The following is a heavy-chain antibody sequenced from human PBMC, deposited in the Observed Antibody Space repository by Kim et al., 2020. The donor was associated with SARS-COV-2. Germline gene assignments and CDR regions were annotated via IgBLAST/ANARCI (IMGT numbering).Heavy chain of an antibody. V-gene: IGHV4-31*03. J-gene: IGHJ4*02. Sequence: SETLSLTCTVSGVSIKSGGYYWSWIRQHQGKGLEWIGYIYYSGSTYYNPSLKSRVTISVDTSKNQFSLKLSSVTAADTAVYFCARTLWFAVRRDYYFDYWGQGSLVTVSS. CDR1: GVSIKSGGYY. CDR3: ARTLWFAVRRDYYFDY. D-gene: IGHD3-10*01. CDR2: IYYSGST.